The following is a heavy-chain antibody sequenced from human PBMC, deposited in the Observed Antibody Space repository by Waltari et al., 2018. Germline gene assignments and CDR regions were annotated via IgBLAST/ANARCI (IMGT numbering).Heavy chain of an antibody. CDR1: GGSFSGYY. Sequence: QVQLQQCGAGLLKPSETLSLTCAVYGGSFSGYYWSWIRQPPGKGLEWIGEINHSGSTNYNPSLKSRVTISVDTSKNQFSLKLSSVTAADTAVYYCARGSLSIAAHDYWGQGTLVTVSS. D-gene: IGHD6-6*01. CDR2: INHSGST. CDR3: ARGSLSIAAHDY. J-gene: IGHJ4*02. V-gene: IGHV4-34*01.